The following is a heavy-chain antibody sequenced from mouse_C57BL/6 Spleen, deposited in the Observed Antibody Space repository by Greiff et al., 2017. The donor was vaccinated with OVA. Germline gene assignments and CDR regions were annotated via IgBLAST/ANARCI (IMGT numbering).Heavy chain of an antibody. CDR2: IFPGSGST. CDR1: GYTFTDYY. V-gene: IGHV1-75*01. Sequence: QVQLQQSGPELVKPGASVKISCKASGYTFTDYYINWVKQRPGQGLEWIGWIFPGSGSTYYNEKFKGKATLTVDKSSSTAYMLLSSLTSEDSAVDFCARCLYDDGSSYGGYFDYWGQGTTLTVSS. D-gene: IGHD1-1*01. CDR3: ARCLYDDGSSYGGYFDY. J-gene: IGHJ2*01.